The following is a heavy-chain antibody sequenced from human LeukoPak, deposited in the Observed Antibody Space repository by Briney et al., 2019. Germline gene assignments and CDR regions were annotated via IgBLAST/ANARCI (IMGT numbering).Heavy chain of an antibody. CDR3: ARVRDSSGYYEDDYYYMDV. Sequence: SQTLSLTCTVSGDSISSGRYSWSWIRQPAGKGLEWIGRIYNSGRTNYNPSLKSRVTILLDTSKNQFSLKLRSVTAADTAVYYCARVRDSSGYYEDDYYYMDVWGKGTTVTISS. V-gene: IGHV4-61*02. D-gene: IGHD3-22*01. J-gene: IGHJ6*03. CDR2: IYNSGRT. CDR1: GDSISSGRYS.